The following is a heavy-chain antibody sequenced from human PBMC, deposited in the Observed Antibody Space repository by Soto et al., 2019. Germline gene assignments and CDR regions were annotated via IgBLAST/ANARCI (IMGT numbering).Heavy chain of an antibody. CDR1: GFTFSSYD. J-gene: IGHJ6*02. Sequence: ESGGGLVKPGGSLRLSCAASGFTFSSYDMNWVRQAPGKGLEWVSSISSRSSYIYYADSVKGRFTISRDNAKNSLYLQMNSLRAEDTAVYYCAREGFNYYDTSGYPTYGMDVWGQGTTVTVSS. CDR3: AREGFNYYDTSGYPTYGMDV. D-gene: IGHD3-22*01. CDR2: ISSRSSYI. V-gene: IGHV3-21*01.